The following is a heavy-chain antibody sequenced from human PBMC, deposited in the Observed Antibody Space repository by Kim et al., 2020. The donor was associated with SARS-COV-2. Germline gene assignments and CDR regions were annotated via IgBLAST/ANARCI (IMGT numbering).Heavy chain of an antibody. CDR3: ARVVVGATGWFDP. D-gene: IGHD2-15*01. V-gene: IGHV4-31*02. Sequence: YDKPSLKSRVTISVDTSKNQFALKLSSVTAADTAVYYCARVVVGATGWFDPWGQGTLVTVSS. J-gene: IGHJ5*02.